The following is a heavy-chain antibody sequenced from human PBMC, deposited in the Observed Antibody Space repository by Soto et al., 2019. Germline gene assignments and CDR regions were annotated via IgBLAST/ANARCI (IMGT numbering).Heavy chain of an antibody. CDR3: ARLAEVVFPSPLDX. CDR1: GWSFTNYW. D-gene: IGHD2-21*01. CDR2: IYPGDSDT. V-gene: IGHV5-51*01. Sequence: GEALVTSCQCSGWSFTNYWIGWVRQMPGKGVELMVVIYPGDSDTRYSPSFQGQVTISADKSIKTAYLQWSSLKASDTAIYYCARLAEVVFPSPLDXWGQVTPVTVSX. J-gene: IGHJ4*02.